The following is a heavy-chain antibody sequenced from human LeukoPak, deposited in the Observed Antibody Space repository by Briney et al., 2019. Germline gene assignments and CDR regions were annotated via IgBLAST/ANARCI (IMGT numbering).Heavy chain of an antibody. J-gene: IGHJ4*02. CDR2: INHSGST. D-gene: IGHD1-26*01. CDR3: AGRHSGSHGCFDY. V-gene: IGHV4-34*01. Sequence: PSETLSLTCAVYGGSFSGYYWSWIRQPPGKGLEWIGEINHSGSTNYNPSLKSRVTISVDTSKNQFSLKLSSVTAADTAVYYCAGRHSGSHGCFDYWGQGTLVTVSS. CDR1: GGSFSGYY.